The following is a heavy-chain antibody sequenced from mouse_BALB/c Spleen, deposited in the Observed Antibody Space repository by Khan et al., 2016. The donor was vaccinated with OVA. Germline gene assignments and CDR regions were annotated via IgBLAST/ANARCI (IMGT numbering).Heavy chain of an antibody. D-gene: IGHD1-1*01. CDR2: ISYSRVT. Sequence: KLLESGPGLVKPSQSLSITCTVTGYSITSGYARTWIRQFPGNKLEWMGYISYSRVTSYTPSLTSLISITRDTSKNQFFLQLKSVTTEDTATYYCARGNYYGYYVDYWGQGTTLTVSS. CDR1: GYSITSGYA. V-gene: IGHV3-2*02. CDR3: ARGNYYGYYVDY. J-gene: IGHJ2*01.